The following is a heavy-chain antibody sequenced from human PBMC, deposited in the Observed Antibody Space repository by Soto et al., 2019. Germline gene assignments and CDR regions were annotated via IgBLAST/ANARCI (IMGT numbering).Heavy chain of an antibody. CDR3: AIGYCSRTSCFYGMHV. CDR2: ISYDGTNK. V-gene: IGHV3-30-3*01. D-gene: IGHD2-2*01. Sequence: QVQLVESGGGVVQPGRSLRLSCAASGFTFSSNAVHWVRQGPGKGLEWVAFISYDGTNKNYADSVKGRFTISRDNSKNTLYLQRKSLRAEDTAVYYCAIGYCSRTSCFYGMHVWGQGTTVTVSS. CDR1: GFTFSSNA. J-gene: IGHJ6*02.